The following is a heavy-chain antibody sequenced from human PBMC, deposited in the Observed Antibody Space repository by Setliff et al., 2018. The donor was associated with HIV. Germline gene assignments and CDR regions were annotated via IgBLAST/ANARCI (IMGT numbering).Heavy chain of an antibody. J-gene: IGHJ6*03. CDR1: GYTFTSYD. CDR2: MNPNSGNT. V-gene: IGHV1-8*02. CDR3: ARDNGYYYMDV. D-gene: IGHD1-20*01. Sequence: ASVKVSCKASGYTFTSYDINWVRQATGQGLEWMGWMNPNSGNTGYAQKFQGRITMTRNTSISTVYMELSSLGSEDTAVYYCARDNGYYYMDVWGKGTTVTVSS.